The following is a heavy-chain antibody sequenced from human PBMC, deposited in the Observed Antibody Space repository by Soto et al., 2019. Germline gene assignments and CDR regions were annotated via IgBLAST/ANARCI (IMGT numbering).Heavy chain of an antibody. J-gene: IGHJ4*02. V-gene: IGHV1-2*04. CDR3: ASGGSTVTREFDY. D-gene: IGHD4-17*01. CDR2: INPKSGDT. CDR1: GYTFTGFY. Sequence: QVQLVQSGAEVKKPGASVKVSCKALGYTFTGFYMHWVRQAPGQGLEWRGWINPKSGDTAYAQKFQGWVTMTRDTSISTAYMELSRLKSDDTAVYYCASGGSTVTREFDYWGQGTLVSVSS.